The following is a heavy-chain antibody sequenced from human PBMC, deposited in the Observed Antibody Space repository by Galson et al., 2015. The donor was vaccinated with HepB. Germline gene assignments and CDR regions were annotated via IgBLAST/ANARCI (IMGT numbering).Heavy chain of an antibody. CDR2: ISAYNGNT. V-gene: IGHV1-18*04. CDR3: ARGYCSGGSCYSLASFDYYYGMDV. CDR1: GYTFTSYG. Sequence: SVKVSCKASGYTFTSYGISWVRQAPGQGLEWMGWISAYNGNTNYAQKLQGRVTMTTDTSTSTAYMELRGLRSDDTAVYYCARGYCSGGSCYSLASFDYYYGMDVWGQGTTVTVSS. J-gene: IGHJ6*02. D-gene: IGHD2-15*01.